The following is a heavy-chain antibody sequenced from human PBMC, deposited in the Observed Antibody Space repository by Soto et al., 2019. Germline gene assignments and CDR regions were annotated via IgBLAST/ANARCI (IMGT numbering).Heavy chain of an antibody. CDR2: INHSGST. Sequence: SETLSLTCAVYGGSFSGYYWSWIRQPPGKGLEWIGEINHSGSTNYNPSLKSRVTISVDTSKNQFSLKLSSVTAADTAVYYCARDRSGGSCYGIDYWDQGTLVTVPQ. CDR1: GGSFSGYY. CDR3: ARDRSGGSCYGIDY. V-gene: IGHV4-34*01. D-gene: IGHD2-15*01. J-gene: IGHJ4*02.